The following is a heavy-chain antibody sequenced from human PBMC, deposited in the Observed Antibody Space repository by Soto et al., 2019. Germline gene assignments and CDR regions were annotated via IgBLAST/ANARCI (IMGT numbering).Heavy chain of an antibody. CDR3: AREHSGSYPHFDY. CDR1: GFTFSSYS. Sequence: GGSLRLSCAASGFTFSSYSMNWVRQAPGKGLEWVSSISSSSSYIYYADSVKGRFTISRDNAKNSLYLQMNSLRAEDTAVYYCAREHSGSYPHFDYWGQGTLVTVSS. CDR2: ISSSSSYI. V-gene: IGHV3-21*01. D-gene: IGHD1-26*01. J-gene: IGHJ4*02.